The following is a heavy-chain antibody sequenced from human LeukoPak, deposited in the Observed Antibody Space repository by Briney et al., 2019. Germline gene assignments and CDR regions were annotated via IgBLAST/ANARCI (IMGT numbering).Heavy chain of an antibody. CDR2: IKQDESDK. V-gene: IGHV3-7*05. CDR3: ATVGYMTTVTKFDY. CDR1: RFTVSSSW. Sequence: GGSLRLSCAASRFTVSSSWMSWVRRAPGKGLEWVANIKQDESDKNNVDSAKGRFTIYRDNAKNSLYLQMNSLRAEDPAVYYCATVGYMTTVTKFDYWGQGTLVTVSS. J-gene: IGHJ4*02. D-gene: IGHD4-17*01.